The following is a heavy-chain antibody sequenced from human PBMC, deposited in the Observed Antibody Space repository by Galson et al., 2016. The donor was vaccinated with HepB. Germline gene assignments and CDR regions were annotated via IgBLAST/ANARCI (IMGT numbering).Heavy chain of an antibody. CDR1: GFTFSTYN. D-gene: IGHD2-8*01. CDR2: TSYNI. V-gene: IGHV3-21*01. J-gene: IGHJ5*01. Sequence: SLRLSCAASGFTFSTYNMNWVRQAPGKGLEWVSSTSYNIYYAASVRGRFTITRDNAKNSLFLQMNSRGVEDTAVYYWARDNCINAICYTGWFDSWGQGTLVTVSA. CDR3: ARDNCINAICYTGWFDS.